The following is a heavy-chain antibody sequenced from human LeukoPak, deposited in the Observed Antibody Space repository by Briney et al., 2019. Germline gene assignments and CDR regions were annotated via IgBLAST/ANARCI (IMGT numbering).Heavy chain of an antibody. J-gene: IGHJ6*04. CDR2: ISVSGNT. Sequence: GGSLRLSCAASGFTLSSYAMSWVRQGPGKGLEWVSAISVSGNTYHADSVKGRFTIPRDSSKNTLYLQMNSLRAEDTAVYYCAELGITMIGGVWGKGTTVTISS. CDR1: GFTLSSYA. D-gene: IGHD3-10*02. V-gene: IGHV3-23*01. CDR3: AELGITMIGGV.